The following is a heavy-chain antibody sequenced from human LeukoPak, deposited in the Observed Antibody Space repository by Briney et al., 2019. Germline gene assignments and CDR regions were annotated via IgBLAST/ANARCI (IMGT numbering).Heavy chain of an antibody. V-gene: IGHV4-39*01. J-gene: IGHJ4*02. CDR3: ARQGAEGSYGVIDFDY. Sequence: PETLSLTCTVPGGSISSSSYYWGWIRQPPGKGLEWIGSIYYSGSTYYNPSLKSRVTISVDTSKNQFSLKLSSMTAADTAVYYCARQGAEGSYGVIDFDYWGQGTLVTVSS. D-gene: IGHD5-18*01. CDR1: GGSISSSSYY. CDR2: IYYSGST.